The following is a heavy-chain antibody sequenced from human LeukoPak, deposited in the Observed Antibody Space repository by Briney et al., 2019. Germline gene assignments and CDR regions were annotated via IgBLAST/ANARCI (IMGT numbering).Heavy chain of an antibody. J-gene: IGHJ4*02. CDR2: IYYGGST. CDR1: GGSISSYY. CDR3: ARVLPVVNGGYFDY. D-gene: IGHD4-23*01. V-gene: IGHV4-59*01. Sequence: ASETLSLTCTVSGGSISSYYWSWIRQPPGKGLEWIGYIYYGGSTNYNPSLKSRVTISVDTSKNQFSLKLSSVTAADTAVYYCARVLPVVNGGYFDYWGQGTLVTVSS.